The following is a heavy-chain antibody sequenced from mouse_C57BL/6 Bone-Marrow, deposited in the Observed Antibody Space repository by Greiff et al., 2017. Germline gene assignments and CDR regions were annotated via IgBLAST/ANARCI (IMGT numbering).Heavy chain of an antibody. CDR3: ARGRDYYGSSYKNWYFDV. Sequence: VQLQQSGPVLVKPGASVKMSCKASGYTFTDYYMNWVKQSHGKSLEWIGVINPYNGGTSYNQKFKGKATLTVDKSSSTAYMALNSLTSEDSAVYYCARGRDYYGSSYKNWYFDVWGTGTTVTVSS. J-gene: IGHJ1*03. D-gene: IGHD1-1*01. CDR1: GYTFTDYY. V-gene: IGHV1-19*01. CDR2: INPYNGGT.